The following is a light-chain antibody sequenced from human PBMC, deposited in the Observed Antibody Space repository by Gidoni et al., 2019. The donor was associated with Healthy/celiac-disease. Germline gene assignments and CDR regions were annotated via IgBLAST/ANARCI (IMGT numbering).Light chain of an antibody. CDR3: QQYGSSLWT. Sequence: VLSQSPGTLSLSPGERATLSCRASQSVSSSYLAWYQQKPGQAPRLLIDGASSRATGIPDRFSGSGSGTDFTLTISRLEPEDFAVYYCQQYGSSLWTFGQGTKVEIK. CDR2: GAS. V-gene: IGKV3-20*01. J-gene: IGKJ1*01. CDR1: QSVSSSY.